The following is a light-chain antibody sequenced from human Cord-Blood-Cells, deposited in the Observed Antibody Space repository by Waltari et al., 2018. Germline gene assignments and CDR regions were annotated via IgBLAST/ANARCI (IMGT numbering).Light chain of an antibody. CDR2: EVS. J-gene: IGLJ2*01. CDR1: SGDFGGYNY. CDR3: SSYTSSSTLEV. Sequence: QSALTPHAPASGSPGQSTTISCTGTSGDFGGYNYVSWYQQHPGKAPKSMIYEVSNRPSGVSNRFSGSKSGNTASLTISGLQAEDEADYYCSSYTSSSTLEVFGGGTKLTVL. V-gene: IGLV2-14*01.